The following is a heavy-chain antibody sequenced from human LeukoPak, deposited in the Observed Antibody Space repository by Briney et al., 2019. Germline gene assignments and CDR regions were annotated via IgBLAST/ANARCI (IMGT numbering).Heavy chain of an antibody. V-gene: IGHV3-74*01. CDR1: GFTFSSYW. CDR2: INTDGSST. J-gene: IGHJ4*02. CDR3: ARDGGYCSSTSCSYYFDY. D-gene: IGHD2-2*01. Sequence: PGGSLRLSCAASGFTFSSYWMHWVRQAPGKGLVWVSRINTDGSSTSYADSVKGRFTISRDNAKNTLYLQMNSLRAEDTAVYYCARDGGYCSSTSCSYYFDYWGQGTLVTVSS.